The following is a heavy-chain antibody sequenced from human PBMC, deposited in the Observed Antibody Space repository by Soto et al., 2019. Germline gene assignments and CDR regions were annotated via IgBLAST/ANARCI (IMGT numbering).Heavy chain of an antibody. J-gene: IGHJ4*02. V-gene: IGHV3-23*01. CDR3: ARGSTESYQGSRIFDF. D-gene: IGHD3-10*01. CDR1: VLTFGSRA. Sequence: WGSLPFSCVPSVLTFGSRAMSSVRQAPGAGLQWVATITGNGGDAKYADCVSGRFVISRDNSKKTLYLQMTSLTAEDSAMDFCARGSTESYQGSRIFDFWGRGTMFTVSS. CDR2: ITGNGGDA.